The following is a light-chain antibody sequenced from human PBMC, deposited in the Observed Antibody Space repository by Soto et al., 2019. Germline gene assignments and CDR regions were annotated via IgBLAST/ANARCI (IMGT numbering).Light chain of an antibody. CDR1: QSISNW. CDR3: QQYKSYWT. V-gene: IGKV1-5*03. CDR2: EAS. Sequence: DIQMTQSPATLSASVGDSVTITCRASQSISNWLAWYQLKPGKAPKLLIHEASNLQSGVPSTFSGSGSGTDFTLTITSLQHEDFATYYCQQYKSYWTFGQGTRVELK. J-gene: IGKJ2*01.